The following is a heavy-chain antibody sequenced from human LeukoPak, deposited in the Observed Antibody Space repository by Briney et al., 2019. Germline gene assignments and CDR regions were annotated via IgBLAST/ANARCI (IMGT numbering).Heavy chain of an antibody. J-gene: IGHJ4*02. V-gene: IGHV3-21*01. Sequence: KAGGSLRLSCAASGFTFSSYSMNWVRQAPGKGLEWVSSISSSSSYIYYADSVKGRFTISRDNAENSLYLQMNSLRAEDTAVYYCARDGGHGFDYWGQGTLVTVSS. CDR2: ISSSSSYI. CDR1: GFTFSSYS. CDR3: ARDGGHGFDY. D-gene: IGHD3-16*01.